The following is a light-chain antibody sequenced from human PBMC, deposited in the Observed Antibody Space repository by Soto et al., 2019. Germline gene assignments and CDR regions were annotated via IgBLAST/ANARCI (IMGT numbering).Light chain of an antibody. CDR3: SSYTSRSSSTYV. Sequence: QSALNQPASVSGSPGQSITISRPGTSSDVGGYNYVSWYQQHPGKAPKLMIYDVSNRPSGVSNRFSGSKSGNTASLTISGLQAEDEADYYCSSYTSRSSSTYVFGTGTKVTVL. J-gene: IGLJ1*01. V-gene: IGLV2-14*01. CDR2: DVS. CDR1: SSDVGGYNY.